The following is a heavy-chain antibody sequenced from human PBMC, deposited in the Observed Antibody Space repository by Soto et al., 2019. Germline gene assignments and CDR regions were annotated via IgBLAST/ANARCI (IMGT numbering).Heavy chain of an antibody. CDR1: GFTCSSYA. CDR3: AKALVSAYGMDV. D-gene: IGHD3-16*02. J-gene: IGHJ6*02. CDR2: ISGSCGST. Sequence: GGSLRLSCAASGFTCSSYAMSWVRQASGKGLEWGSAISGSCGSTYYADSVKGRFTSSRDNSKNTLYLQMNSLRAEDAAVYYCAKALVSAYGMDVWGQGSTVTVSS. V-gene: IGHV3-23*01.